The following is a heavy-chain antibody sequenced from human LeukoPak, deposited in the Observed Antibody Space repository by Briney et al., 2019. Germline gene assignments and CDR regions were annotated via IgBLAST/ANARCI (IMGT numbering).Heavy chain of an antibody. J-gene: IGHJ4*02. CDR2: VSYTGDT. CDR3: VRVDGSGYSPY. Sequence: SETLSLTCTVSGDSIISNTFSWGWIRQPPGKGLEWIGNVSYTGDTYYNPSLKSRVTMSADTSKNQFSLKVNSVTAADTALCFCVRVDGSGYSPYWGQGTLVTVSS. V-gene: IGHV4-39*01. D-gene: IGHD5-18*01. CDR1: GDSIISNTFS.